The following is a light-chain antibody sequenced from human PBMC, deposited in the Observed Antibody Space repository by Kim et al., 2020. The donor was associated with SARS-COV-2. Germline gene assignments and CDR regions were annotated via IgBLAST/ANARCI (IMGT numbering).Light chain of an antibody. CDR2: DVR. Sequence: LTQPASVSGSPGQSIAISCTGTSTDVGDYDFVSWYQQHPGKAPKLMIFDVRHRPSGVSNRFSGTKYGNTAYLTISGLQAEDEADYYCSSFRSSSNYV. CDR3: SSFRSSSNYV. V-gene: IGLV2-14*03. CDR1: STDVGDYDF. J-gene: IGLJ1*01.